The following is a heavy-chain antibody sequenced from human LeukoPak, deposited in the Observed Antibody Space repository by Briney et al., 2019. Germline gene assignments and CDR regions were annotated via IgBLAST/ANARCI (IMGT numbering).Heavy chain of an antibody. CDR1: GYSFTNYW. CDR3: ARRDASNFDY. Sequence: GESLRISCKGSGYSFTNYWIGWVRQMPGKGLEWMEIIYPGDSDTRYSPSFQGQVTISADKSINTAYLQWSSLKASDTAIYYCARRDASNFDYWGQGTLVTVSS. J-gene: IGHJ4*02. CDR2: IYPGDSDT. D-gene: IGHD5-24*01. V-gene: IGHV5-51*01.